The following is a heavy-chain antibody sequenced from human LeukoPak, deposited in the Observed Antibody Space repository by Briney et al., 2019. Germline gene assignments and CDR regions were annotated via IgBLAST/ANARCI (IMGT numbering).Heavy chain of an antibody. D-gene: IGHD2/OR15-2a*01. CDR2: ISSSSSYI. J-gene: IGHJ4*02. CDR3: ASQPAVIDLDC. V-gene: IGHV3-21*01. Sequence: GGSLRLSCAASGFTFSSYSMNWVRQAPGKGLEWVSSISSSSSYIYYADSVKGRFTISRDNAKNSLSLQMNSLRAEDTAVYYCASQPAVIDLDCWGQGTLVTVSS. CDR1: GFTFSSYS.